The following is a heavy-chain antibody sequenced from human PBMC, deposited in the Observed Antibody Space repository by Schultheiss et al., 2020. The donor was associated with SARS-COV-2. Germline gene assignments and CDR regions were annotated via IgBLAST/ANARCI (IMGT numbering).Heavy chain of an antibody. CDR3: ARAKSDSWGYYYYHMDV. V-gene: IGHV4-61*08. Sequence: SETLSLTCTVSGGSISSGGYYWSWIRQHPGKGLEWIGYIYYSGSTNYNPSLKSRVTISVDTSKNQLSLNLTSVTAADTAIFYCARAKSDSWGYYYYHMDVWGKGTTVTVSS. CDR2: IYYSGST. J-gene: IGHJ6*03. D-gene: IGHD7-27*01. CDR1: GGSISSGGYY.